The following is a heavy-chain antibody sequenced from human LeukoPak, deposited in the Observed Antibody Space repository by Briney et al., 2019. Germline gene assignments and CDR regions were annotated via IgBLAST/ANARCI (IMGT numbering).Heavy chain of an antibody. CDR3: ANPNCSSTSCYRVFAF. CDR2: ISGSGGTT. Sequence: GGSLRLSCAASGFTFRSDAMSWVRQAPGKGLEWVTGISGSGGTTYYVDSVKGRFTISMDNSKNTLYLQMNSLRAEDTAVYYCANPNCSSTSCYRVFAFWAKGPLVPASP. V-gene: IGHV3-23*01. D-gene: IGHD2-2*02. CDR1: GFTFRSDA. J-gene: IGHJ4*02.